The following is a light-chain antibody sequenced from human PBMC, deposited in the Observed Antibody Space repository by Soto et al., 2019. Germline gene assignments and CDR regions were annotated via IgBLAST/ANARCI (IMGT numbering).Light chain of an antibody. J-gene: IGKJ4*01. CDR1: QTVTDSY. Sequence: EIVLTQSPGTLSLSPGESATLSCRASQTVTDSYLAWYQQTPGQAPRLLIYGTSNRAAGVPNRFRGAGSGTDFTLTISRLEPEDFAVYYCKQFGGSFSFGGGTKVEI. CDR2: GTS. V-gene: IGKV3-20*01. CDR3: KQFGGSFS.